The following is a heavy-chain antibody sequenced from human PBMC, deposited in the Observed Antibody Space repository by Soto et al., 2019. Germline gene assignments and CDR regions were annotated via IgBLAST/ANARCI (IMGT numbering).Heavy chain of an antibody. CDR1: GISVKNVL. CDR2: IKSKADGSTK. J-gene: IGHJ4*01. D-gene: IGHD5-18*01. Sequence: PGGCLRISSADSGISVKNVLMTWIRQSPGKGLEWVGRIKSKADGSTKEYGTPVKDRFIISRDDSKNTVDLQMHALRTEDTAFYYCATPRPGSHGYSFWGHGALVPVSS. CDR3: ATPRPGSHGYSF. V-gene: IGHV3-15*01.